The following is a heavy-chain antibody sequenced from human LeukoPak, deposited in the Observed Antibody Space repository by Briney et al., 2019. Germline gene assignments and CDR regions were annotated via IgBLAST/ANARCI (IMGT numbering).Heavy chain of an antibody. D-gene: IGHD3-22*01. CDR2: IKQDGSEK. Sequence: GGSLRLSCAASGFTFSDYYMSWVRQAPGKGLEWVANIKQDGSEKYYVDSVEGRFTISRDNAKNSLYLQMNSLRAEDTAVYYCAREGSYYYDSSGSSIWGQGTMVTVSS. J-gene: IGHJ3*02. CDR1: GFTFSDYY. V-gene: IGHV3-7*01. CDR3: AREGSYYYDSSGSSI.